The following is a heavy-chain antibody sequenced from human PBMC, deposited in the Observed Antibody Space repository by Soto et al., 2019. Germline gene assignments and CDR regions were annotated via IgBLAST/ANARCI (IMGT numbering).Heavy chain of an antibody. J-gene: IGHJ4*02. V-gene: IGHV2-5*02. D-gene: IGHD4-4*01. Sequence: QITLKESGPTLVKPTQTLTLTCTFSGFSLSTSGVGVGWVRQPPGKALEWLALTYWDDDKRYNPSLKSRLTITVDTSTNQVVLTMTNMDPEDTATYYCTHRDNYIDAWDYWGQGTLVTVSS. CDR2: TYWDDDK. CDR1: GFSLSTSGVG. CDR3: THRDNYIDAWDY.